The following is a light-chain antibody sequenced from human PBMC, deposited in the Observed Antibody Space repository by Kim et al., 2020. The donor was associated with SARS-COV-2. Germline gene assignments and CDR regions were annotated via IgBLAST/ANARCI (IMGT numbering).Light chain of an antibody. CDR3: QHRRTWPVT. V-gene: IGKV3-11*01. CDR1: QSVNNY. Sequence: VLTQSPATLSLSPGERATLSCRASQSVNNYLAWYQQKPGQPPRLLLYDVSNRATGIPARFSGSGSGTDFTLTISSLEPEDFAVYYCQHRRTWPVTFGGGTKVDIK. J-gene: IGKJ4*01. CDR2: DVS.